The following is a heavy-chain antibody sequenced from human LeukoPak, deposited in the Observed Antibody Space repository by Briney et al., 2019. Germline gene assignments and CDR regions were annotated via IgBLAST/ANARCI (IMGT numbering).Heavy chain of an antibody. CDR2: LKSKSDGGTQ. D-gene: IGHD3-22*01. V-gene: IGHV3-15*01. Sequence: GGSLRLSCAASGFTFSNAWMSWVRAPGKGGGWVVRLKSKSDGGTQDYAAPVKGRFTISRDDSKNTLYLQMNSLKTEDTAVYYCITFSMIVVVITDWGLGTLVTVSS. J-gene: IGHJ4*02. CDR3: ITFSMIVVVITD. CDR1: GFTFSNAW.